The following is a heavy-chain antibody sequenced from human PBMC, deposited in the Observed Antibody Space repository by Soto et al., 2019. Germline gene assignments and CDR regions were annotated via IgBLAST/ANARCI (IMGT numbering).Heavy chain of an antibody. V-gene: IGHV3-11*05. CDR3: ARSLRGYSGYSGY. CDR1: GFTFSDYY. J-gene: IGHJ4*02. CDR2: ISSSGSDT. Sequence: QVQLVESGGGLVKPGGCLRLSCAASGFTFSDYYMSWIRQAPGKGLEWVSYISSSGSDTNYADSVKGRFTVSRDNAKKSQYLQMNSLRAEDAAVYYCARSLRGYSGYSGYWGQGTLVTVSS. D-gene: IGHD5-12*01.